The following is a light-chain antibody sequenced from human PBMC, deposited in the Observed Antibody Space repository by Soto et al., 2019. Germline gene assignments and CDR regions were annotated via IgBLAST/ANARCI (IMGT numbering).Light chain of an antibody. CDR2: EVS. CDR3: SSYTRSSHVV. CDR1: NSDVGGYNY. V-gene: IGLV2-14*01. J-gene: IGLJ3*02. Sequence: QSALTQPASVSGSPGQSITISCTGTNSDVGGYNYVSWYQQHPGKAPKLIIYEVSNRPSGVFNRFSGSKSGNTASLTISRLQAEDEADYYCSSYTRSSHVVFGGGTKLTVL.